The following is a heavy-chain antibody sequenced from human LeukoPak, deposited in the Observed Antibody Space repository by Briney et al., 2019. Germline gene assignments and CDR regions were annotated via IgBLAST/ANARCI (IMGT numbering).Heavy chain of an antibody. CDR3: ASSNDYGDRDAFDI. CDR2: IYYSGST. CDR1: GGSISSGGYS. Sequence: PSETLSLTCAVSGGSISSGGYSWRWLRQPPGKGLEGLGYIYYSGSTYYNPSLKSRVTVSVDTSKNQFSLKLSSVTAADTAVYYCASSNDYGDRDAFDIWGQGTMVTVSS. J-gene: IGHJ3*02. D-gene: IGHD4-17*01. V-gene: IGHV4-30-4*07.